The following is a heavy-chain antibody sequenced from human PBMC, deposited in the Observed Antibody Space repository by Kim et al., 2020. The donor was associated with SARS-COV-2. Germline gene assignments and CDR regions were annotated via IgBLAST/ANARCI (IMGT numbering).Heavy chain of an antibody. J-gene: IGHJ4*02. D-gene: IGHD6-19*01. CDR3: AREMGIAVAGIHDY. V-gene: IGHV3-21*01. CDR2: ISSSSIYI. CDR1: GFTFSTYT. Sequence: GGSLRLSCAASGFTFSTYTMNWVRQAPGKGLEWVSSISSSSIYIYYADSVKGRFTISRDNAKNSLYLQMNSLRAEDTAVYYCAREMGIAVAGIHDYWGQGTLVTVSS.